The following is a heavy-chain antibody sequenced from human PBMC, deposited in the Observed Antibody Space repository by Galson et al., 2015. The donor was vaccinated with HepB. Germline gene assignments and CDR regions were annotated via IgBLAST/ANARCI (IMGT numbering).Heavy chain of an antibody. Sequence: SLRLSCAASGFTFSSYGMHWVRQAPGKGLEWVAVIWYDGSNKYYADSVKGRFTISRDNSKNTLYLQMNSLRAEDTAVYYCARDRGIVVVPAAISPEWFGDNGLDYWGQGTLVTVSS. V-gene: IGHV3-33*01. D-gene: IGHD2-2*01. CDR3: ARDRGIVVVPAAISPEWFGDNGLDY. J-gene: IGHJ4*02. CDR1: GFTFSSYG. CDR2: IWYDGSNK.